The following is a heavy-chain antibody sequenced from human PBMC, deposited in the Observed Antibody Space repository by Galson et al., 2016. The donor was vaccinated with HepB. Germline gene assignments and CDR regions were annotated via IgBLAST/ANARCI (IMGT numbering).Heavy chain of an antibody. CDR2: ISAYNHNT. J-gene: IGHJ4*02. V-gene: IGHV1-18*01. CDR1: GYTFTSYG. Sequence: SVKVSCKASGYTFTSYGISWVRQAPGQGLEWMGWISAYNHNTHYAQNLQDRVTLTTESSTSTAYMELRSLRSDDTAVYYCARSPSRSRYGYYDYWGQGTLVTVSS. D-gene: IGHD3-22*01. CDR3: ARSPSRSRYGYYDY.